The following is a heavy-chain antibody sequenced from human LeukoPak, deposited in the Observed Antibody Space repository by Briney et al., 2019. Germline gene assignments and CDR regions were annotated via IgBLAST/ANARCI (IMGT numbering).Heavy chain of an antibody. Sequence: SETLPLTCTVSGGSISSSSYYWGWIRQPPGKGLEWIGSIYYSGSTYYNPSLKSRVTISVDTSKNQFSLKLSSVTAADTAVYYCARDSSPLYCSGGSCFTQGEFGLDYWGQGTLVTVSS. CDR1: GGSISSSSYY. J-gene: IGHJ4*02. D-gene: IGHD2-15*01. V-gene: IGHV4-39*07. CDR3: ARDSSPLYCSGGSCFTQGEFGLDY. CDR2: IYYSGST.